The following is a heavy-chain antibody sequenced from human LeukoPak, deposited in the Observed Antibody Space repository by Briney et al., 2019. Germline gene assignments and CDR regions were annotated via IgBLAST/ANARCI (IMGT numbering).Heavy chain of an antibody. CDR2: ISWNSGSI. V-gene: IGHV3-9*01. Sequence: GGSLRLSCAASGFTFDDYAMHWVRQAPGKGLEWVSGISWNSGSIGYADSAKGRFTISRDNAKNSLYLQMNSLRAEDTALYYCAKGTYSGSYDDAFDIWGQGTMVTVSS. D-gene: IGHD1-26*01. CDR3: AKGTYSGSYDDAFDI. CDR1: GFTFDDYA. J-gene: IGHJ3*02.